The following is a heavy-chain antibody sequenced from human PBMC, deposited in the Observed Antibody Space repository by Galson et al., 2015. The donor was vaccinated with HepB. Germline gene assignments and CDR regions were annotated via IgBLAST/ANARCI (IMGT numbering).Heavy chain of an antibody. D-gene: IGHD2-15*01. J-gene: IGHJ3*01. CDR3: ARGRVADTYVFDV. CDR2: MNPNSGNT. Sequence: SVKVSCKASGYTFTSYDINWVRQAPGQGLEWMGGMNPNSGNTGYAQKFQGRVTITRNTSIGTAYMELSSLRSEDTAVYYCARGRVADTYVFDVWGQGTMVTVSS. V-gene: IGHV1-8*01. CDR1: GYTFTSYD.